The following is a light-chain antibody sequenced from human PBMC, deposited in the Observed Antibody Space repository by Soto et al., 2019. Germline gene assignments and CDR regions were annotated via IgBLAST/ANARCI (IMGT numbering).Light chain of an antibody. Sequence: EIVLTQSPATLSLSPGERATLSCRASQSVSTFLAWYQQKPGQAPRLLISDASTRATGVPARFSGSGSGTDFTLTISSLEPQDFAVYYGQQRSNWPPEITFGQGTRLAIK. CDR2: DAS. V-gene: IGKV3-11*01. CDR3: QQRSNWPPEIT. J-gene: IGKJ5*01. CDR1: QSVSTF.